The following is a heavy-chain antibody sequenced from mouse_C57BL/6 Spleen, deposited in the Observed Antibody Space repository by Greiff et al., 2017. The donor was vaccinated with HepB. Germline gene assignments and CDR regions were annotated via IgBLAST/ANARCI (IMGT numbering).Heavy chain of an antibody. CDR1: GFTFSSYA. D-gene: IGHD1-1*01. CDR2: ISDGGSYT. Sequence: EVKVEESGGGLVKPGGSLKLSCAASGFTFSSYAMSWVRQTPEKRLEWVATISDGGSYTYYPDNVKGRFTISRDNAKNNLYLQMSHLKSEDTAMYYCARESITTVVAPFAYWGQGTLVTVSA. J-gene: IGHJ3*01. CDR3: ARESITTVVAPFAY. V-gene: IGHV5-4*01.